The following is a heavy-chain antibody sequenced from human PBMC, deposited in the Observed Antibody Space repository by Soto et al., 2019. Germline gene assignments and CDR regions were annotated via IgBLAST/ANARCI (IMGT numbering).Heavy chain of an antibody. CDR3: ARAPRLTQLSA. V-gene: IGHV1-2*02. D-gene: IGHD2-2*01. CDR2: INPKSGDA. Sequence: QVQLVQSGAEVKKPGASVKVSCEASGYTFTDNHIHWLRRTPGQGLEWMGWINPKSGDANYAQKFQGRVTMTRDASINLAYMELSGLTSEDTGVFYCARAPRLTQLSAWGQGTLVIVSS. J-gene: IGHJ5*02. CDR1: GYTFTDNH.